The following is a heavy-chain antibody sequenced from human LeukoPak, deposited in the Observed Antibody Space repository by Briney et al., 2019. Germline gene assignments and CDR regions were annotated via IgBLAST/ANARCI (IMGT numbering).Heavy chain of an antibody. V-gene: IGHV1-46*01. D-gene: IGHD4-17*01. CDR1: GYTFSSYY. CDR2: INPSGGST. J-gene: IGHJ4*02. CDR3: ARDVYYGDYPYYFDY. Sequence: ASVKVSCTASGYTFSSYYMHWVRQAPGQGLEWMGIINPSGGSTSYAQKFQGRVTMTRDTSTSTVYMELSSLRSEDTAVYYCARDVYYGDYPYYFDYWGQGTLVTVSS.